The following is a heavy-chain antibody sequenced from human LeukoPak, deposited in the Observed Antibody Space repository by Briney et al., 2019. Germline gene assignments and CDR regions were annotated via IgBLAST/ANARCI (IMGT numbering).Heavy chain of an antibody. CDR2: IYHSGST. V-gene: IGHV4-38-2*01. CDR3: ARPLASILDAFDI. J-gene: IGHJ3*02. CDR1: GYSISSGYY. Sequence: SETLSLTCAVSGYSISSGYYWGWTRQPPGKGLEWIGSIYHSGSTYYNPSLKSRVTISVDTSKNQFSLKLSSVTAADTAVYYCARPLASILDAFDIWGQGTMVTVSS. D-gene: IGHD5-12*01.